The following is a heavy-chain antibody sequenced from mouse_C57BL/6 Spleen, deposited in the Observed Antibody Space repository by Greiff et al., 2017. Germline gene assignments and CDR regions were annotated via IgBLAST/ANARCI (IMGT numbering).Heavy chain of an antibody. CDR2: IRNKANGYTT. J-gene: IGHJ4*01. CDR1: GFTFTDYY. V-gene: IGHV7-3*01. D-gene: IGHD1-1*01. Sequence: EVQRVDSGGGLVQPGGSLSLSCAASGFTFTDYYMSWVRQPPGKALEWLGFIRNKANGYTTEYSASVKGRFTISRDNSQSILYLQMNALRAEDSATYYCARYKQATRAMDYWGQGTSVTVSS. CDR3: ARYKQATRAMDY.